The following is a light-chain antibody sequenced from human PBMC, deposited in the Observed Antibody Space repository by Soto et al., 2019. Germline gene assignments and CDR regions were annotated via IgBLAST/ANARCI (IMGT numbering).Light chain of an antibody. J-gene: IGKJ2*01. CDR2: DAS. CDR3: QQRSNWPPYT. CDR1: QNVASY. Sequence: EIVLTQSPATLSLSPGERGTLSCRPSQNVASYLAWYQQKPGQAPRLLIYDASNRATGIPARFSGSGSGTDFTLTISSLEPEDFAVYYCQQRSNWPPYTFGQGTKVELK. V-gene: IGKV3-11*01.